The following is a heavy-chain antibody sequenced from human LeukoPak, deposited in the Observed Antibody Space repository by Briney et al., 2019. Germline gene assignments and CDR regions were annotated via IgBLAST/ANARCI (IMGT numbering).Heavy chain of an antibody. CDR1: GGSTSSYY. Sequence: SETLSLTCTVSGGSTSSYYWSWIRQPPGKGLEWIGYIYYSGSTNYNPSLKSRVTISVDTSKNQFSLKLSSVTAADTAVYYCARDQGADYFGSGSYYLGYWGQGTLVTVSS. CDR2: IYYSGST. V-gene: IGHV4-59*01. CDR3: ARDQGADYFGSGSYYLGY. J-gene: IGHJ4*02. D-gene: IGHD3-10*01.